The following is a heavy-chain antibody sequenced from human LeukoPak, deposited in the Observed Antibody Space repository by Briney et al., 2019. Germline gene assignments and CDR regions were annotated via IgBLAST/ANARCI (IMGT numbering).Heavy chain of an antibody. CDR1: GGSFSGYY. J-gene: IGHJ3*02. V-gene: IGHV4-34*01. CDR2: INHSGST. D-gene: IGHD6-19*01. CDR3: ATRIAVADTDAFDI. Sequence: PSETLSLTCAVYGGSFSGYYWSWIRQPPGKGLEWIGEINHSGSTNYNPSLKSRVTISVDTSKNQFSLKLSSVTAADTAVYYCATRIAVADTDAFDIWGQGTMVTVSS.